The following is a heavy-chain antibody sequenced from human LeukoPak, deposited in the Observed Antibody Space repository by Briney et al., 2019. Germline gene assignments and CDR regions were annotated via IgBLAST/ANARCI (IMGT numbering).Heavy chain of an antibody. V-gene: IGHV3-21*01. CDR1: GFSFNFHS. J-gene: IGHJ4*02. Sequence: PGGSLRLSCAASGFSFNFHSMNWVRQAPGKGLEWISYMTASGVTMYADSVKGRFTISRDNAKNSLYLQMNSLRAEDTAVYYCARAVAGRYYYDSTFDYWGQGTLVTVSS. CDR2: MTASGVT. D-gene: IGHD3-22*01. CDR3: ARAVAGRYYYDSTFDY.